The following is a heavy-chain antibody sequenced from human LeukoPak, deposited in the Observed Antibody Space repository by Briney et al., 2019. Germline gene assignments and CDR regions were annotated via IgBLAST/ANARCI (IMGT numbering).Heavy chain of an antibody. CDR3: ARVSNYLDAFDI. CDR2: IYYSGST. Sequence: SETLSLTCTVSGGSISSYYWSWIRQPPGKGLEWVGYIYYSGSTNYNPSLKSRVTISVDTSKNQFSLKLSSVTAADTAVYYCARVSNYLDAFDIWGQGTMVTVSS. CDR1: GGSISSYY. J-gene: IGHJ3*02. D-gene: IGHD1-7*01. V-gene: IGHV4-59*01.